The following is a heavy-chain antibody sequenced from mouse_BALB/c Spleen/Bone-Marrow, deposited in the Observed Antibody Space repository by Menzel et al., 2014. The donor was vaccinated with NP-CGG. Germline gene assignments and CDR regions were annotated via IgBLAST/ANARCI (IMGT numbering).Heavy chain of an antibody. CDR3: ARLSYYGRFAY. D-gene: IGHD1-1*01. Sequence: DVMLVESGGGLVQPGGSLKLSCAASGFDFSRYWMSWVRQAPGKGQEWIGEINPDSSTINYTPSRKDKFTISRDNAKNTLYLQMSKVRSEDTALYYCARLSYYGRFAYWGQGTLVTVSA. J-gene: IGHJ3*01. V-gene: IGHV4-1*02. CDR1: GFDFSRYW. CDR2: INPDSSTI.